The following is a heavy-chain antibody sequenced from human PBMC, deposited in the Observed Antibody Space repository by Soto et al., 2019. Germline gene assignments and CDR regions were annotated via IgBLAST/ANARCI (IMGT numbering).Heavy chain of an antibody. CDR3: ARVSCSGGSCYDGWFDP. V-gene: IGHV1-69*01. D-gene: IGHD2-15*01. CDR1: GGTFSSYA. Sequence: QVQLVQSGAEVKKPGSSVKVSCKASGGTFSSYAISWVRQAPGQGLEWMGGIIPIVGTANYAQKFQGRVTITADESTSTAYMELSSLRSEDTAVYYCARVSCSGGSCYDGWFDPWGQGTLVTVSS. CDR2: IIPIVGTA. J-gene: IGHJ5*02.